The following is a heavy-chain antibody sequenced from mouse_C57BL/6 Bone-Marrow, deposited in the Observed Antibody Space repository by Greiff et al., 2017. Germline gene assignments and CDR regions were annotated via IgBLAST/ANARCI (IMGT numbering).Heavy chain of an antibody. CDR1: GFTFSDYY. J-gene: IGHJ1*03. CDR3: ARWLLPYWYFDV. Sequence: EVQLVESEGGLVQPGSSMKLSCTASGFTFSDYYMAWVRQVPEKGLEWVANINYDGSSTYYLDSLKSRFIISRDNAKNILYLQMSSLKSEDTATYYGARWLLPYWYFDVWGTGTTVTVSS. D-gene: IGHD2-3*01. CDR2: INYDGSST. V-gene: IGHV5-16*01.